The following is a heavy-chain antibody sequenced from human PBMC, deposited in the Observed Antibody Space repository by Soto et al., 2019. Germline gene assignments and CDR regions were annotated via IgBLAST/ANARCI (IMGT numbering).Heavy chain of an antibody. J-gene: IGHJ4*02. Sequence: SLRLSCAASGFTFSSYAMHWVRQAPGKGLEWVAVISYDGSNKYYADSVKGRFTISRDNSKNTLYLQMNNLRAEDTAVYYCARDRRPRNCSSTSCRKIVYYFDYWGQGTLVTVSS. D-gene: IGHD2-2*01. V-gene: IGHV3-30-3*01. CDR1: GFTFSSYA. CDR2: ISYDGSNK. CDR3: ARDRRPRNCSSTSCRKIVYYFDY.